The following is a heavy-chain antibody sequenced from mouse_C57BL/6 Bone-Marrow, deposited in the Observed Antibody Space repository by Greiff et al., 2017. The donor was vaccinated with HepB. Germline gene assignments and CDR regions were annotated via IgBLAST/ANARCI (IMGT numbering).Heavy chain of an antibody. V-gene: IGHV14-4*01. CDR3: TTITTGDAMDY. Sequence: EVQLQQSGAELVRPGASVKLSCTASGFNFKDDYMHWVKQRPEQGLEWIGWIDPENGDTEYASKFQGKATITADTSSNTAYLQLSSLTSEDTAVYCCTTITTGDAMDYWGQGTSVTVSS. CDR2: IDPENGDT. J-gene: IGHJ4*01. CDR1: GFNFKDDY. D-gene: IGHD1-2*01.